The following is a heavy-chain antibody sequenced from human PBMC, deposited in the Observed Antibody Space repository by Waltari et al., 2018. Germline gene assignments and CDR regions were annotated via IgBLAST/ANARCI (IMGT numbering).Heavy chain of an antibody. CDR2: IYTSGRT. CDR1: GGSISSGSYY. CDR3: ARGSSSWYYFDY. J-gene: IGHJ4*02. Sequence: QVQLQESGPGLVKPSQTLSLTCTVSGGSISSGSYYWSWIRQPAGKGLEWIGRIYTSGRTNYNPSLKSRVTIAVDTSKNPFSLKLSSVTAADTAVYYCARGSSSWYYFDYWGQGTLVTVSS. V-gene: IGHV4-61*02. D-gene: IGHD6-13*01.